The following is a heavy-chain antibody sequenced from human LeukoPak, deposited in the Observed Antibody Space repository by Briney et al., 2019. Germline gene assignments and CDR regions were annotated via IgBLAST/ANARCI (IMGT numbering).Heavy chain of an antibody. CDR3: ARCPPYDILTVYYPRRGCYFDY. V-gene: IGHV4-39*01. J-gene: IGHJ4*02. CDR1: AGSFISSSHH. CDR2: VYYGRTT. D-gene: IGHD3-9*01. Sequence: SETLSLTCTVSAGSFISSSHHWGWIRQSPGKGLEWIGTVYYGRTTYYNPSLDGRVTISLDTSKNQFSLKLSSVTAADTAVYYCARCPPYDILTVYYPRRGCYFDYWGQGPLVTVS.